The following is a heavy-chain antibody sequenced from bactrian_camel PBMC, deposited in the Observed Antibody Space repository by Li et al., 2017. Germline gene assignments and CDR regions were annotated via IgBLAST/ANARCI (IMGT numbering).Heavy chain of an antibody. Sequence: HVQLVESGGGSVQAGGSLRLSCVGSGYIDSDYLMGWFRQAPGKQREGVAAIDRDGTTVDKDSVKGRFTTSRDNAKSTLKLHFQPENRRHGHVLLCTSRTLDCRDTRPGDPGHRL. V-gene: IGHV3S53*01. D-gene: IGHD1*01. CDR1: GYIDSDYL. CDR2: IDRDGTT. J-gene: IGHJ4*01.